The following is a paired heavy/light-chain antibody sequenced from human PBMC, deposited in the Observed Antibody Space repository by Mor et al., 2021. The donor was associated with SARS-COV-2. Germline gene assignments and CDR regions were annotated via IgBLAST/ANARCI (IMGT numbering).Heavy chain of an antibody. Sequence: QVYLEESGGGVVQPGGSLRLTCATSGFTFSGSDIHWVRQAPGKGLEWVAVVSPDGSKQSYAESVEGRFTISRDNSKNTVYLQMNSLRVDDTSVYYCAKDGGAFYFDYWGQGARVTVSS. D-gene: IGHD2-15*01. V-gene: IGHV3-30*01. J-gene: IGHJ4*02. CDR3: AKDGGAFYFDY. CDR1: GFTFSGSD. CDR2: VSPDGSKQ.
Light chain of an antibody. V-gene: IGKV1-5*03. CDR1: RSVATW. J-gene: IGKJ1*01. CDR2: TAS. CDR3: QQSYSSPST. Sequence: DIQLSQSPSTLPASVGDRVTITCRASRSVATWLAWYQQKPGRAPKLLIYTASSLQSGVPSRFSGSGFGTEFTLTISSLQPDDFATYFCQQSYSSPSTFGQGTRVEIK.